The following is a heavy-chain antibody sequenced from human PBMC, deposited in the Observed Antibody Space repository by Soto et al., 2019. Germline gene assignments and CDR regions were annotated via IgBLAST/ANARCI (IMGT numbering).Heavy chain of an antibody. J-gene: IGHJ4*02. CDR1: GFTFSSYG. D-gene: IGHD2-21*02. Sequence: GGSLRLSCAASGFTFSSYGMHWVRQTPGKGLEWVAVISYDGSNKYYADSVKGRFTISRDNSKNTLYLQMNSLRAEDTAVYYCAKDPGDSSGSLGSNWGQGTLVTVSS. CDR2: ISYDGSNK. V-gene: IGHV3-30*18. CDR3: AKDPGDSSGSLGSN.